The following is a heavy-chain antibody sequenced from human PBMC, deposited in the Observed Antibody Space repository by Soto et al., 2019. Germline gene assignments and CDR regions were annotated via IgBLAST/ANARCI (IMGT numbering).Heavy chain of an antibody. Sequence: GASVKVSCKASGFTFTSSAVQWVRQARGQRLEWIGWIVVGSGNTNYAQKFQERVTITRDMSTSTAYMELSSLRSEDTAMYYCARYLYYDFWSGDYPRYYYGMDVWGQGTTVTVS. CDR3: ARYLYYDFWSGDYPRYYYGMDV. CDR2: IVVGSGNT. D-gene: IGHD3-3*01. J-gene: IGHJ6*02. CDR1: GFTFTSSA. V-gene: IGHV1-58*01.